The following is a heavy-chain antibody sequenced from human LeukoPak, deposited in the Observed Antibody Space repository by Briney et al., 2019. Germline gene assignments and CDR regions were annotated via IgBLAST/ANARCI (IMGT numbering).Heavy chain of an antibody. D-gene: IGHD3-10*01. CDR3: ARGRRRGYYFDY. J-gene: IGHJ4*02. V-gene: IGHV4-30-4*01. Sequence: SETLSLTCTVSGGSISSGDYYWSWIRQPPGKGLEWIGYIYYSGSTYYNPFLKSRVTISVDTSKNQFSLKLSSVTAADTAVYYCARGRRRGYYFDYWGQGTLVTVSS. CDR2: IYYSGST. CDR1: GGSISSGDYY.